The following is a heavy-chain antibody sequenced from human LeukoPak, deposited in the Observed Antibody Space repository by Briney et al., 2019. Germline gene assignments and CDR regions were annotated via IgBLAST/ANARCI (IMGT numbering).Heavy chain of an antibody. CDR2: INPNSGGT. D-gene: IGHD5-12*01. Sequence: ASVKVSCKASGYTFTGYYMHWVRQAPGQGLEWMGWINPNSGGTNYAQKFQGRVTMTRDTSISTAYIELSRLKSDDTAVYYCARDLSGYAFYYFDYWGQGTLVTVSS. CDR1: GYTFTGYY. J-gene: IGHJ4*02. V-gene: IGHV1-2*02. CDR3: ARDLSGYAFYYFDY.